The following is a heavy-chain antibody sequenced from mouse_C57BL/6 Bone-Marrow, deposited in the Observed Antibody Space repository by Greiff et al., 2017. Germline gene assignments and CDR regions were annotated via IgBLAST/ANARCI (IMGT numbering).Heavy chain of an antibody. V-gene: IGHV1-81*01. CDR3: ARGGHSLFAY. CDR1: GYTFTSYG. CDR2: IYPRTGNT. J-gene: IGHJ3*01. Sequence: VQLVESGAELVKPGASVKLSCTASGYTFTSYGMRWVKQSTGQGLEWIGEIYPRTGNTYYNEKFKGKATLTADKSSSTAYMQLGSLTSEDATVXCGARGGHSLFAYWGQGTLVTVSA.